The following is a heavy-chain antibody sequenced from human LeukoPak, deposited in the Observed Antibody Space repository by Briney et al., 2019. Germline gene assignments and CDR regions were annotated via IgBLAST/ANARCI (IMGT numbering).Heavy chain of an antibody. CDR2: IYYSGST. CDR3: SGRQQLVDPYYYYGMDV. J-gene: IGHJ6*02. D-gene: IGHD6-13*01. CDR1: GGSISSYY. V-gene: IGHV4-59*08. Sequence: SETLSLTCTVSGGSISSYYWSWIRQPPGKGLEWIGYIYYSGSTNYNPCLKSRVTISVDTSKNQFSLKLSSVTAADTAVYYCSGRQQLVDPYYYYGMDVWGQGTTVTVSS.